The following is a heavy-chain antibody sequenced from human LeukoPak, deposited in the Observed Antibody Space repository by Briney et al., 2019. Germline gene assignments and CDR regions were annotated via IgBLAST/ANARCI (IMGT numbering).Heavy chain of an antibody. D-gene: IGHD6-19*01. CDR1: GLTFSRHW. Sequence: AGGSLRLSCAASGLTFSRHWMFWVRQAPGKGLVWVSQTDRDGKSTGYADSVKGRFTISRDNAKNTVYLQMNSLRDEDTAVYYCAAESSDWSAFDIWGQGTMVTVSA. CDR2: TDRDGKST. CDR3: AAESSDWSAFDI. J-gene: IGHJ3*02. V-gene: IGHV3-74*01.